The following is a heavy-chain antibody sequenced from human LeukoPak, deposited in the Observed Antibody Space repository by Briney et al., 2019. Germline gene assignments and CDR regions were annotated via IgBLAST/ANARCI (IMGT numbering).Heavy chain of an antibody. CDR3: ARVLERATPGGDY. V-gene: IGHV1-2*02. CDR2: INPNSGGT. CDR1: GYTFTDYY. D-gene: IGHD5-24*01. Sequence: GASVKVSCKASGYTFTDYYLHWVRQAPGQGLEWMGWINPNSGGTKYAQKFQGRVTMTRDTSISTAYMELSRVRADDTAVYYCARVLERATPGGDYWGQGTLVTVSS. J-gene: IGHJ4*02.